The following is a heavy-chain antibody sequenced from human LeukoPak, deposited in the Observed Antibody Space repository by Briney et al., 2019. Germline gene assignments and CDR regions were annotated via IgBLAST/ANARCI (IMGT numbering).Heavy chain of an antibody. Sequence: GGSLRLSCAASGFTFSSYAMTWVRQAPGKGLEWISAINGGAYSTSYADSVKGRFTISRDNSKNTLYLQMNSLRAEDAAVYYCARNSSGFKLGDAFDIWGQGTVVTVSS. J-gene: IGHJ3*02. D-gene: IGHD3-22*01. CDR2: INGGAYST. CDR3: ARNSSGFKLGDAFDI. CDR1: GFTFSSYA. V-gene: IGHV3-23*01.